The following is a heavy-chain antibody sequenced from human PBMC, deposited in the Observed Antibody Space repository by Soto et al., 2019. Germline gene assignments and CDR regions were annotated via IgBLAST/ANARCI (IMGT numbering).Heavy chain of an antibody. V-gene: IGHV3-13*01. CDR2: IGTAGDT. Sequence: GESLKISCAASGFTFSSYDMHWVRQATGKGLEWVSAIGTAGDTYYPGSVKGRFTISRENAKNSLYLQMNSLRAGDTAVYYCARARSRYCSGGSCYPWYFDYWGQGTLVTVSS. CDR3: ARARSRYCSGGSCYPWYFDY. CDR1: GFTFSSYD. J-gene: IGHJ4*02. D-gene: IGHD2-15*01.